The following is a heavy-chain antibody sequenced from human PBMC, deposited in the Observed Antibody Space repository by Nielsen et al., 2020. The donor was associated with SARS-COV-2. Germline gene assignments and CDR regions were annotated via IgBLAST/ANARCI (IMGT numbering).Heavy chain of an antibody. D-gene: IGHD6-19*01. CDR1: GGSFSGYY. CDR3: ARGIGDSSGRSWLAYFDS. J-gene: IGHJ4*02. V-gene: IGHV4-34*01. CDR2: INHSGST. Sequence: SETLSLTCAVYGGSFSGYYWSWIRQPPGKGLEWIGEINHSGSTNYNPSLKSRVTISVDTSKSQISLKLRSVTAADTAVYFCARGIGDSSGRSWLAYFDSWGQGTLVNVSS.